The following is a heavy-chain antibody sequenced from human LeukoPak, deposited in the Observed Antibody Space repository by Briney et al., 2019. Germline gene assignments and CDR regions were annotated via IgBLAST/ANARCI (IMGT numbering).Heavy chain of an antibody. CDR1: GFTFSRYD. V-gene: IGHV3-30*04. D-gene: IGHD3-3*01. CDR2: ISYDGSNK. CDR3: AREERITIFGVVIKANYMDV. Sequence: GGSLRLSCAASGFTFSRYDIHWVRQAPGKGLEWVAVISYDGSNKYYADSVKGRFTISRDNSKNTLYLQMNSLRAEDTAVYYCAREERITIFGVVIKANYMDVWGKGTTVTVSS. J-gene: IGHJ6*03.